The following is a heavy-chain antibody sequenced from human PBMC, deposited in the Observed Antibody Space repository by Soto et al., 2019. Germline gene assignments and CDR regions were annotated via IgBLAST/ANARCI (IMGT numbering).Heavy chain of an antibody. CDR1: LFTFISYS. D-gene: IGHD1-26*01. Sequence: LRLSCSCPLFTFISYSMSCVRQSRGKGLEWVSAISGSGGSKYYADSVKGRFTISIDNSKNTLYLQMNSLRAEDTAVYYCAGREWEQKISAYDYWGQRTLVTVSS. CDR2: ISGSGGSK. V-gene: IGHV3-23*01. J-gene: IGHJ4*02. CDR3: AGREWEQKISAYDY.